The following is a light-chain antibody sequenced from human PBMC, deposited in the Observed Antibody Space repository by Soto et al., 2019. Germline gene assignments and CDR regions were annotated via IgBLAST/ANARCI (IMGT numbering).Light chain of an antibody. CDR1: LTVSDNY. CDR2: GAS. V-gene: IGKV3-20*01. CDR3: QQYRKSPLT. Sequence: EIVLTQSPGTLSLSPGERATLSCRASLTVSDNYLAWYQQKAGQVPRLVIYGASSRATGIPDRFSASGSGTDFTLTISRLEPEDFAVYYCQQYRKSPLTFGQGTKVEV. J-gene: IGKJ1*01.